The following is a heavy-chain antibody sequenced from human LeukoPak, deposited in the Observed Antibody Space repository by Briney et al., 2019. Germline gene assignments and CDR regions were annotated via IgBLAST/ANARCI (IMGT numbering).Heavy chain of an antibody. CDR2: INPNSGGT. V-gene: IGHV1-2*02. Sequence: EASVKVSCKASGYTFTGYYMHWVRQAPGQGLEWMGWINPNSGGTNYAQKFQGRVTMTRDTSISTAYMELSRLRSDDTAVYYCAREGLTTVTMEGWFDPWGQGTLVTVSS. CDR3: AREGLTTVTMEGWFDP. CDR1: GYTFTGYY. J-gene: IGHJ5*02. D-gene: IGHD4-17*01.